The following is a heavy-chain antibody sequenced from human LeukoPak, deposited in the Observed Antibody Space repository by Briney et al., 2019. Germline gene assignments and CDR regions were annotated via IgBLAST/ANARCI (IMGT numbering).Heavy chain of an antibody. Sequence: PSETLSLTCTVSGGSISSYYWSWLRQPPGKGLEWIGYIYYSGSTNYNPSLKSRVTISVDTSKNQFSLKLSSVTAADTAVYYCARDEVAAVYWYFDLWGRGTLVTVSS. CDR1: GGSISSYY. CDR2: IYYSGST. J-gene: IGHJ2*01. CDR3: ARDEVAAVYWYFDL. V-gene: IGHV4-59*01. D-gene: IGHD6-13*01.